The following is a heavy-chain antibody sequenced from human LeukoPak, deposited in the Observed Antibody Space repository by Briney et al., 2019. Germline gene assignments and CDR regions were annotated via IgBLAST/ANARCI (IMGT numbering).Heavy chain of an antibody. CDR1: GGSFSGYY. Sequence: SETLSLTCAVHGGSFSGYYWSWIRQPAGKGLEWVGRIYTSGSTNYNPSLKSRVTMSVDTSKNQFSLKLSSVTAADTAVYYCAREDYDYVWGSYPDYWGQGTLVTVSS. CDR2: IYTSGST. CDR3: AREDYDYVWGSYPDY. D-gene: IGHD3-16*02. J-gene: IGHJ4*02. V-gene: IGHV4-59*10.